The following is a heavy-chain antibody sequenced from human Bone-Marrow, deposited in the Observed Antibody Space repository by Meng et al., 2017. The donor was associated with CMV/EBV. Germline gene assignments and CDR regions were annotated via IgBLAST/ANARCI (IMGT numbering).Heavy chain of an antibody. V-gene: IGHV3-48*04. CDR1: GFDFSSHS. D-gene: IGHD1-26*01. CDR2: ISPRSSTV. Sequence: GESLKISCVASGFDFSSHSMDWVRQAPGRGLEWVSYISPRSSTVDYAETVKGRFTIFRDNAKNSLYLQMNSLRAEDTAVYYCARAMSGGTYYVYFAYWGQGTLVTVSS. CDR3: ARAMSGGTYYVYFAY. J-gene: IGHJ4*02.